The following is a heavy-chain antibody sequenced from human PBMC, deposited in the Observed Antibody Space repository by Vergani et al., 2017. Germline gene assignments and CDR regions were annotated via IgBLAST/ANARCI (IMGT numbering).Heavy chain of an antibody. CDR2: SSHSGST. CDR3: ARGRGTITVVGVVLWYFDR. Sequence: QVQLQQWGAGLLKPSETLSLTCAVSGGTLSGYYWTWIRQSPGKGLTWIGESSHSGSTSYNPSLKSRVTISVDASKNHFSLKLTSATAADTAVYYCARGRGTITVVGVVLWYFDRWGRGTLVTVSS. CDR1: GGTLSGYY. J-gene: IGHJ2*01. D-gene: IGHD3-3*01. V-gene: IGHV4-34*01.